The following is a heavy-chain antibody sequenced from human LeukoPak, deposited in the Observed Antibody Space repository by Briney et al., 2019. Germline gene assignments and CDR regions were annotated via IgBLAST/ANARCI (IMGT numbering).Heavy chain of an antibody. J-gene: IGHJ4*01. CDR2: ISAYNGNT. V-gene: IGHV1-18*01. CDR1: GYTFTSYG. CDR3: ARDRRAYCSSTSCYGHY. Sequence: GASVKVSCKASGYTFTSYGISWVRQAPGQGLEWMGWISAYNGNTNYAQKLQGRVTMTTDTSTSTAYMELRSLRSDDTAVYYCARDRRAYCSSTSCYGHYWGHGTLVTVSS. D-gene: IGHD2-2*01.